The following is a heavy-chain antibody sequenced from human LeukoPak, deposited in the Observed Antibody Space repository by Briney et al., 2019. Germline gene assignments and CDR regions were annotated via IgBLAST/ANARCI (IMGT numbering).Heavy chain of an antibody. Sequence: SETLSLTCSVSGGSISGSGYYWPWIRQPPGKGLEWMGSIYYTGSTHYNSSLKSRVTMSVDTSKNQFSLKLSSVTAADTAVYYCASPLGGFDNWGQGTLVTVSS. J-gene: IGHJ4*02. CDR2: IYYTGST. CDR1: GGSISGSGYY. CDR3: ASPLGGFDN. V-gene: IGHV4-39*01. D-gene: IGHD3-16*01.